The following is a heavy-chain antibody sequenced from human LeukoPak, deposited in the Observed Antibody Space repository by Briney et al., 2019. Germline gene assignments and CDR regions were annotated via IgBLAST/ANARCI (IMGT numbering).Heavy chain of an antibody. V-gene: IGHV1-8*01. CDR1: GYTFTSYD. J-gene: IGHJ6*03. Sequence: ASVKVSCKASGYTFTSYDINWVRQATGQGLEWMGWMNPNSGNTGYAQKFQGRVTMTRNSSISTAYMELSSLRSEDTAVYYCARGGYSYGHNYYYYYMDVWGKGPRSPSP. CDR2: MNPNSGNT. D-gene: IGHD5-18*01. CDR3: ARGGYSYGHNYYYYYMDV.